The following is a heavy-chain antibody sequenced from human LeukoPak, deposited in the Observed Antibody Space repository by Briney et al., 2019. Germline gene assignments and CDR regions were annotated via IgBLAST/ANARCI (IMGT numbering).Heavy chain of an antibody. CDR3: ARDLGSGSWYYFDY. V-gene: IGHV3-48*01. CDR2: ISSSSSTI. Sequence: GGSLRLSCAASGFTFSSYSMNWVRQAPGKGLEWVSYISSSSSTIYYADSVKGRFTISRDNAKNSLYLQMNSLRAEDTAVYYCARDLGSGSWYYFDYWGQGTLVTVSS. J-gene: IGHJ4*02. CDR1: GFTFSSYS. D-gene: IGHD1-26*01.